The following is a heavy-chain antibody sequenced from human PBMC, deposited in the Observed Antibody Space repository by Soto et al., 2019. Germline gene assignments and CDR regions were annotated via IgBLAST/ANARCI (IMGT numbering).Heavy chain of an antibody. V-gene: IGHV3-7*01. J-gene: IGHJ4*02. CDR1: GFTFSGHW. CDR3: ARHSYCSGGDCYWYYFDY. D-gene: IGHD2-15*01. Sequence: ESGGGLVQPGGSLRLSCTVSGFTFSGHWMSWVRQAPGKGLEWVANIRQDGSDTYYVDSVRGRFTISRDNARNPLYLQMSYLRAEDTAIYYCARHSYCSGGDCYWYYFDYWGQGTLVTVSS. CDR2: IRQDGSDT.